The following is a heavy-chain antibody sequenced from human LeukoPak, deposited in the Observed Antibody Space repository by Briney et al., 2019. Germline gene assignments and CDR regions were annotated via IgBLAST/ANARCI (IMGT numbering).Heavy chain of an antibody. V-gene: IGHV3-23*01. D-gene: IGHD3-22*01. CDR1: GFTFSSYA. Sequence: PGGSLRLSCAASGFTFSSYAMSWVRQAPGKGLEWVSAISGSGGSTYYADSVKGRFTISRDNAKNSLYLQMNSLRAEDTAVYYCTRSSYGSSSDDCWGQGTLVTVSS. CDR3: TRSSYGSSSDDC. CDR2: ISGSGGST. J-gene: IGHJ4*02.